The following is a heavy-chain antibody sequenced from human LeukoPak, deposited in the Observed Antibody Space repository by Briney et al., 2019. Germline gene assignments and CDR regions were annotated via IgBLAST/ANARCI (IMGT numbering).Heavy chain of an antibody. CDR1: GGTFSSYA. Sequence: GASVKVSWKASGGTFSSYAISWVRQAPGQGLEWMGGIIPIFGTANYAQKFQGRVTITADESTSTAYMELSSLRSEDTAVYYCARDIVVVPAAIWFDPWGQGTLVTVSS. CDR2: IIPIFGTA. CDR3: ARDIVVVPAAIWFDP. J-gene: IGHJ5*02. D-gene: IGHD2-2*01. V-gene: IGHV1-69*13.